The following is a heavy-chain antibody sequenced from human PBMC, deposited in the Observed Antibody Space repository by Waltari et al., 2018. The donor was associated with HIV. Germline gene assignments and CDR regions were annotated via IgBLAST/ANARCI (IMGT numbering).Heavy chain of an antibody. CDR1: GYNFATYW. CDR2: IIPGDSDT. V-gene: IGHV5-51*01. J-gene: IGHJ4*02. D-gene: IGHD1-26*01. Sequence: EVQLVQSGAEVKKPGESLKISCKASGYNFATYWIGWVRQIPGKGLEWMGIIIPGDSDTRYSPSFQGQVIISADKSISTAYLQWNSLKASDTAMYYCATQKGGGNYNYLDYWGQGTLVTVSS. CDR3: ATQKGGGNYNYLDY.